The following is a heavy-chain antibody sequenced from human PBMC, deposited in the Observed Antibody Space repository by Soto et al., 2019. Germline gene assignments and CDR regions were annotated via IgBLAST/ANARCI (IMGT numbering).Heavy chain of an antibody. Sequence: QVQLVQSGAEVKEPGASVKVSCKASGNTFTTYYFHWVRQAPGQGLEWLGVINPSGGGTHYAQRFQGRVTMTRDTSTSTVYMELGSLRSEDTAVYYCAREVLNSYGRGRAFDFWGQGTLVTVSS. CDR1: GNTFTTYY. CDR2: INPSGGGT. CDR3: AREVLNSYGRGRAFDF. V-gene: IGHV1-46*01. D-gene: IGHD5-18*01. J-gene: IGHJ4*02.